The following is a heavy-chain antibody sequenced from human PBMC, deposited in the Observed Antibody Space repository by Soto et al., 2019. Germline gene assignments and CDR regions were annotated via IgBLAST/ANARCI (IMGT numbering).Heavy chain of an antibody. D-gene: IGHD3-22*01. J-gene: IGHJ4*02. CDR2: VYDSGST. V-gene: IGHV4-59*01. CDR1: GGSISNYY. Sequence: PSETLSLTCIVSGGSISNYYWNWIRQPPGNGLEYIGYVYDSGSTKYNPSLKSRVTISLDTSKNQFSLKLSSVTAADTAVYYCARSYDSSGRTRHYFDYWGQGALVTVSS. CDR3: ARSYDSSGRTRHYFDY.